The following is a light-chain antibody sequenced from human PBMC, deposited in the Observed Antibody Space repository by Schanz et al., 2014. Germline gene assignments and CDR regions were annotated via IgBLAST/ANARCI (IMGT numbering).Light chain of an antibody. J-gene: IGKJ1*01. CDR3: HQYNDWPPGGT. CDR2: DAS. CDR1: QSLSTN. V-gene: IGKV3-15*01. Sequence: EIVMTQSPATLSVSPGERVTLSCRASQSLSTNLAWYQLKPGQAPRLLIYDASSRATGIPPRFSGSGSGTEFTLTISSLQSEDFAVYYCHQYNDWPPGGTFGQGTKVEIK.